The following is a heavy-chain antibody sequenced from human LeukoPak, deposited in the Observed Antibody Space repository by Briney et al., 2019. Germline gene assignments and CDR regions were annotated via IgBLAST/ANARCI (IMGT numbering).Heavy chain of an antibody. CDR2: ISGSGGST. V-gene: IGHV3-23*01. D-gene: IGHD3-10*01. CDR1: GVTFTAYA. Sequence: GGSLRLSCAASGVTFTAYATSGVRQAPGKGGGWVSTISGSGGSTYYADSVKGRFTISRDNSKNTLYLQMNSLGAEDTAVYYCAKCRGGVVGSWYFDFWGRGTLVTVSS. CDR3: AKCRGGVVGSWYFDF. J-gene: IGHJ2*01.